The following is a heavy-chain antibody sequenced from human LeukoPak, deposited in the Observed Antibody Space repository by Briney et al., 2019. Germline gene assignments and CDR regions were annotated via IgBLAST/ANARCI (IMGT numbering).Heavy chain of an antibody. Sequence: GGSLRLSCAASGFTFSNAWMSWVRQAPGKGLEWVGRIKSKTDGGITDYAAPVKGRFTISRDDSKNTLYLQMNSLKTENTAVYYCTTFEALWGRGTLVTVSS. CDR3: TTFEAL. V-gene: IGHV3-15*01. J-gene: IGHJ2*01. CDR2: IKSKTDGGIT. CDR1: GFTFSNAW.